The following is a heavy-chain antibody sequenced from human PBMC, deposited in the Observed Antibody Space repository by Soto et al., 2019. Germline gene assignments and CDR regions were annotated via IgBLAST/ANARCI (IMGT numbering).Heavy chain of an antibody. CDR3: VRGGSNYAS. CDR2: IDDGNIA. D-gene: IGHD4-4*01. CDR1: GFNFRTYA. V-gene: IGHV3-23*05. J-gene: IGHJ5*02. Sequence: EVRLLESGGGSAQPGGSLRLSCAASGFNFRTYAMYWVRQAPGKGLEWVSAIDDGNIAYYADSVKGRFIISRDNSRNTLYLQMDSLRGEDTAVYYCVRGGSNYASWGQGTLVTVSS.